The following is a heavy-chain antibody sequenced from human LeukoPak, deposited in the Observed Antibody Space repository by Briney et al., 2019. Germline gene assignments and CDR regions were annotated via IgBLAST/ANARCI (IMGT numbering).Heavy chain of an antibody. CDR2: IDYSGDSP. CDR1: GFTLSSYE. Sequence: GGSLRLSCTGSGFTLSSYEMTWIRQAPGKGLEWVSSIDYSGDSPYYADSVKGRFTMSRDNSKNIVYLQLSSLRPEDTAVYYCAKGLIAVAGNIDYWGQGTLVTVSS. D-gene: IGHD6-19*01. J-gene: IGHJ4*02. V-gene: IGHV3-23*01. CDR3: AKGLIAVAGNIDY.